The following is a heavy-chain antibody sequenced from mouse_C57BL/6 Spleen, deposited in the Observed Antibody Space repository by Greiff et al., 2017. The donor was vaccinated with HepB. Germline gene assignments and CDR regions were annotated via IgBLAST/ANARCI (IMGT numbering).Heavy chain of an antibody. CDR3: ARVSSSSYFDY. D-gene: IGHD1-1*01. CDR1: GYTFTSYW. J-gene: IGHJ2*01. CDR2: IDPSDSYT. Sequence: QVQLQQPGAELVMPGASVKLSCKASGYTFTSYWMHWVKQRPGQGLEWIGEIDPSDSYTNYNQKFKGKSTLTVDKSSSPAYMQLSSLTSEDSAVYYCARVSSSSYFDYWGQGTTLTVSS. V-gene: IGHV1-69*01.